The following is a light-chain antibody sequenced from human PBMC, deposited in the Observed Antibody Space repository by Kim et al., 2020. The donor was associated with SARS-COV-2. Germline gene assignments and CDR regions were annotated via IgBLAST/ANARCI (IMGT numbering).Light chain of an antibody. CDR1: YGSVSTRNY. CDR3: VLYMAGGILR. V-gene: IGLV8-61*01. J-gene: IGLJ3*02. Sequence: GTVTLTCGLSYGSVSTRNYHSWYQQTPGQATRTLIYNTKSRSSGVSDRFSGSIVGDKAVLTITGAQADDEADYYCVLYMAGGILRFGGGTKLTVL. CDR2: NTK.